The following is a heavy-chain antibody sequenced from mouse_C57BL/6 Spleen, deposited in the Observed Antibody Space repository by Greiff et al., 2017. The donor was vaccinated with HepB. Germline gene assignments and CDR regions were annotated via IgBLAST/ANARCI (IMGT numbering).Heavy chain of an antibody. J-gene: IGHJ2*01. Sequence: QVQLQQPGAELVRPGTSVKLSCKASGYTFTSYWMHWVKQRPGQGLEWIGVIDPSDSYTNYNQKFKGKATLTVDTSSSTAYRQLSSLTSEDSAVYYCARYGYDVFDYWGQGTTLTVSS. D-gene: IGHD2-2*01. CDR1: GYTFTSYW. CDR3: ARYGYDVFDY. CDR2: IDPSDSYT. V-gene: IGHV1-59*01.